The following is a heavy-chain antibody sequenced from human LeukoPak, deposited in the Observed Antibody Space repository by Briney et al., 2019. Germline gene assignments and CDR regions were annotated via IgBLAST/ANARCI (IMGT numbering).Heavy chain of an antibody. J-gene: IGHJ5*02. D-gene: IGHD2-15*01. V-gene: IGHV1-18*04. CDR2: ITTYNGNT. CDR3: ARLSPPIASFCSGGTCYSGGFDP. CDR1: GYTFTGYY. Sequence: GASVKVSCKASGYTFTGYYMHWVRQAPGQGLEWMGWITTYNGNTYYAQNFQGRVTMTADTSTSTAYMEVRSLRSDDTAVYYCARLSPPIASFCSGGTCYSGGFDPWGQGTLVTVSS.